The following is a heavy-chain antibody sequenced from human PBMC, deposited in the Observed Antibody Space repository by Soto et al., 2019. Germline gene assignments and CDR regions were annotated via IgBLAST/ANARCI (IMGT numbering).Heavy chain of an antibody. J-gene: IGHJ3*02. CDR2: IIPIFGTA. D-gene: IGHD3-22*01. Sequence: QVQLVQSGAEVKKPGSSVKVSCKASGGTFSSYAISWVRQAPGQGLEWMGGIIPIFGTANYAQKFQGRVKISVDESRSTAYMELSSLRCEDTAVYYCARDEDRSGYYRPDAFDIWGQGTMVTVSS. V-gene: IGHV1-69*12. CDR1: GGTFSSYA. CDR3: ARDEDRSGYYRPDAFDI.